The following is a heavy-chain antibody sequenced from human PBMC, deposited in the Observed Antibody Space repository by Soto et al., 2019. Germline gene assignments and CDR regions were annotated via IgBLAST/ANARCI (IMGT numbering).Heavy chain of an antibody. Sequence: EVQLVESGGGLVQPGGSLRLSCAASGFTFSSYSMNWVRQAPGQGLDWVSYISSNSSTIYYADSVKGRFTISRDNAKKSLYLQMDSLLDEDTAVYDCAREWCSYNWFDPWGQGTLVTVAS. CDR2: ISSNSSTI. V-gene: IGHV3-48*02. CDR3: AREWCSYNWFDP. D-gene: IGHD2-8*01. J-gene: IGHJ5*02. CDR1: GFTFSSYS.